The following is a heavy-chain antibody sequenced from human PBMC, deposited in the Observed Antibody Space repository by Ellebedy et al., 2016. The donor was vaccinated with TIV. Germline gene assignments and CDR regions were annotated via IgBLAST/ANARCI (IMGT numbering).Heavy chain of an antibody. CDR3: ARQGYRGYSYGATYTPFDY. J-gene: IGHJ4*02. CDR1: GGSISSSSYY. V-gene: IGHV4-39*01. CDR2: IYYSGST. Sequence: MPSETLSLTCTVSGGSISSSSYYWGWIRQPPGKGLEWIGSIYYSGSTYYNPYLKSRVTISVDTSKNQFSLKLTSVTAADTAVYYCARQGYRGYSYGATYTPFDYWGQGTLVTVSS. D-gene: IGHD5-18*01.